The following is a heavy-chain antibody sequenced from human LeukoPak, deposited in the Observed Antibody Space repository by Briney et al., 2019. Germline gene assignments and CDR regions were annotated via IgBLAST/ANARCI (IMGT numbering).Heavy chain of an antibody. Sequence: RPSETLSLTCTVSGGSISSYYWGWIRQPPGKGLEWIGSIYYSGSTYYNPSLKSRVTISVDTSKNQFSLKLSSVTAADTAVYYCARRKVRGVIDYWGQGTLVTVSS. CDR1: GGSISSYY. CDR2: IYYSGST. V-gene: IGHV4-39*01. D-gene: IGHD3-10*01. J-gene: IGHJ4*02. CDR3: ARRKVRGVIDY.